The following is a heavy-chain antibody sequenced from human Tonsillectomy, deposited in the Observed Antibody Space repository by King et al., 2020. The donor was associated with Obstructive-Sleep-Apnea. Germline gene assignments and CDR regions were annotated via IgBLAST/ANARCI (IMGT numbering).Heavy chain of an antibody. Sequence: VQLQESGPGLVRPSQTLSLTCTVSGGSLRGIDHYWSWIRQHPGKGLEWIGYIYSSVNAHYSPSLKSRTTISMDTSKNQFSLRLTSVTAADTAFYFCARAPAIVGLSRFDPWGQGTLVIVSS. J-gene: IGHJ5*02. V-gene: IGHV4-31*03. CDR1: GGSLRGIDHY. D-gene: IGHD1-26*01. CDR3: ARAPAIVGLSRFDP. CDR2: IYSSVNA.